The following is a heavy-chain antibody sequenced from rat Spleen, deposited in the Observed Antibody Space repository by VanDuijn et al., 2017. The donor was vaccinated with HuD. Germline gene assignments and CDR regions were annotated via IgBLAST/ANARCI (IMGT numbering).Heavy chain of an antibody. D-gene: IGHD1-1*01. CDR2: ISYDVSST. CDR3: GRRDYYSGDRGVFDY. Sequence: EVQLVESGGGLVQPGRSLKLSCAASGFTFSDYNMAWVRQAPKKGLEWVATISYDVSSTYYRDSVKGRFTISRDNAKSTLYLQMDSLRSEDTATYYCGRRDYYSGDRGVFDYWGQGVMVTVSS. CDR1: GFTFSDYN. J-gene: IGHJ2*01. V-gene: IGHV5-7*01.